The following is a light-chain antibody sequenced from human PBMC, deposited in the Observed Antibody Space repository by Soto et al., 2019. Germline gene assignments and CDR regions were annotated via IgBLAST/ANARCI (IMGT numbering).Light chain of an antibody. CDR1: QSVSSSY. Sequence: EIVLTQSPGTLSLSPGERATLSCRASQSVSSSYLAWYQQKPGQAPRLLIYGASSRATGIPDRFSGSGSGTDFTLTISRLEPEDVAVYYCQQYVSAPRTFGQGTKVEIK. V-gene: IGKV3-20*01. J-gene: IGKJ1*01. CDR3: QQYVSAPRT. CDR2: GAS.